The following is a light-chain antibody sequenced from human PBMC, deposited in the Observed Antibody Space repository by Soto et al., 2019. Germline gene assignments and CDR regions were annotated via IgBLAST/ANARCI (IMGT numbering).Light chain of an antibody. CDR2: AAS. Sequence: DIQMTQSPSSLSASVGDRVTITCRASQSISSYLNWYQQKPGKAPKRLIYAASSLQSGVPSRFSGSGSGTDFTLTISSLQPEDFATYDCQQRLTFGGGTKVEIK. CDR3: QQRLT. J-gene: IGKJ4*01. V-gene: IGKV1-39*01. CDR1: QSISSY.